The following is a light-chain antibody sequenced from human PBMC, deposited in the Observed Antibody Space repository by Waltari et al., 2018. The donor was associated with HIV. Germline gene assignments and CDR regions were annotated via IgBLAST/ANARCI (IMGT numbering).Light chain of an antibody. J-gene: IGLJ2*01. CDR1: TSNIETNY. CDR2: RSH. Sequence: QSVLTQPPSASGTPGQWVTISCSGGTSNIETNYVYWYQQLPGTAPKLLIYRSHQRPSGVPERFSGSKSGTSASLAISGLRSDDEADYYCASWDDSLSGVVFGGGTKLTVL. V-gene: IGLV1-47*01. CDR3: ASWDDSLSGVV.